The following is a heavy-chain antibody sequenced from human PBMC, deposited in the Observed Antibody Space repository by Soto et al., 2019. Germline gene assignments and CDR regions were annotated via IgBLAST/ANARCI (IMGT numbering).Heavy chain of an antibody. Sequence: PSETLSLTCTVSGGSISSYYWSWIRQPPGKGLEWIGYIYYSGSTNYNPSLKSRVTISVDTSKNQFSLKLSSVTAADTAAYYCASSSATIDFDYWGQGTLVTVSS. V-gene: IGHV4-59*01. CDR1: GGSISSYY. CDR3: ASSSATIDFDY. J-gene: IGHJ4*02. D-gene: IGHD5-12*01. CDR2: IYYSGST.